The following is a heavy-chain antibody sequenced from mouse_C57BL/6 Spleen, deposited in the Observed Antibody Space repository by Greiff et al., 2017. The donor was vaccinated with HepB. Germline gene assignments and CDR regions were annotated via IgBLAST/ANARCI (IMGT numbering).Heavy chain of an antibody. CDR1: GYTFTSYW. Sequence: QVQLQQPGAELVKPGASVKLSCKASGYTFTSYWMHWVKQRPGQGLEWIGMIHTNSGSTNYNEKFKSKATLTVDKSSSTAYMQLSSLTSEDSAFYCCARKGTGYYFDYWGQGTTLTVSS. CDR2: IHTNSGST. CDR3: ARKGTGYYFDY. J-gene: IGHJ2*01. D-gene: IGHD4-1*01. V-gene: IGHV1-64*01.